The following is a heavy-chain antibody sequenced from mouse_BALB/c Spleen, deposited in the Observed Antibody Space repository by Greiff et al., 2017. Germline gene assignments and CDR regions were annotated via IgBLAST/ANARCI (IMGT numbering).Heavy chain of an antibody. J-gene: IGHJ4*01. CDR3: ARAVL. V-gene: IGHV5-6-3*01. CDR2: INSNGGST. Sequence: EVQLVESGGGLVQPGGSLKLSCAASGFTFSSYGMSWVRQTPDKRLELVATINSNGGSTYYPDSVKGRFTISRDNAKNTLYLQMSSLKSEDTAMYYCARAVLWGQGTTVTVAS. CDR1: GFTFSSYG.